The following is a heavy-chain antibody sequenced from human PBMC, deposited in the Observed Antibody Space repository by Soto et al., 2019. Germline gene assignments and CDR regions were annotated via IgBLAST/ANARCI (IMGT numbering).Heavy chain of an antibody. CDR1: GGTFSSYA. V-gene: IGHV1-69*13. D-gene: IGHD2-15*01. CDR3: ARDSESCSGGRCYPPELDS. J-gene: IGHJ5*01. CDR2: IIPIFGTA. Sequence: SVKVSCKASGGTFSSYAISWVRQAPGQGLEWMGGIIPIFGTANYAQKFQGRVTITADESTSTAYMELSSLRSEDTAVYYCARDSESCSGGRCYPPELDSWGHGTLPTVSS.